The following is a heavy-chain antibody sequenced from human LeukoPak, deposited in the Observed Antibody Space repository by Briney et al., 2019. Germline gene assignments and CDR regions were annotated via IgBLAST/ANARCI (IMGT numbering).Heavy chain of an antibody. CDR3: AKRGVVIRVFLVGFHKEAYCFDS. CDR2: LSGSGGGT. CDR1: GITLSNYG. J-gene: IGHJ4*02. V-gene: IGHV3-23*01. Sequence: GSLRLSCAVSGITLSNYGMSWVRQAPGKGLEWVAGLSGSGGGTNYADSVQGRFTISRDNPKNTLYLQMNSLGAEDTAVYFCAKRGVVIRVFLVGFHKEAYCFDSWGQGALVTVSS. D-gene: IGHD3-10*01.